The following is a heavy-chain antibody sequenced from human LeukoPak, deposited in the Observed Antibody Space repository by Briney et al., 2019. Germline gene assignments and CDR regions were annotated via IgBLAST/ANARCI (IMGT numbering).Heavy chain of an antibody. J-gene: IGHJ4*02. CDR3: AKAVYDSSGSFDF. CDR2: INSDGSST. CDR1: GFTFSSYW. D-gene: IGHD3-22*01. V-gene: IGHV3-74*01. Sequence: GGSLRLSCAASGFTFSSYWMHWVRQAPGKGLVWVSRINSDGSSTSYADSVKGRFTISRDNAKNTLYLQMNSLRAEDTAVYYCAKAVYDSSGSFDFWGQGTLVTVSS.